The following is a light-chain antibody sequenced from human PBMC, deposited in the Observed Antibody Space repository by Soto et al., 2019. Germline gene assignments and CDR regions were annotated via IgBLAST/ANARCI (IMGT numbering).Light chain of an antibody. Sequence: QSVLTQPASVSGSPRQSITISCTGTSSDVGGYNYVSWYQQHPGKVPKLMIYDVNNRPSGVSNRFSGSKSGNTASLTISGLQAEDEADYYCSSYTSTSALVVFGGGTKVTVL. J-gene: IGLJ2*01. CDR1: SSDVGGYNY. CDR3: SSYTSTSALVV. CDR2: DVN. V-gene: IGLV2-14*01.